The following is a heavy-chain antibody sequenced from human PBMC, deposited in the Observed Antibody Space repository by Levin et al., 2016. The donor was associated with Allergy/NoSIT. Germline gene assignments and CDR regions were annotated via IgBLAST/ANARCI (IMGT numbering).Heavy chain of an antibody. J-gene: IGHJ4*02. V-gene: IGHV2-5*02. Sequence: WIRQPPGKALEWLSVIYWDDDKRYRPSLKSRLTITKDTSKNQVVLTMTNMDPVDTATYYCAHAKYYYDSSGYLFDYWGQGTLVTVSS. CDR3: AHAKYYYDSSGYLFDY. CDR2: IYWDDDK. D-gene: IGHD3-22*01.